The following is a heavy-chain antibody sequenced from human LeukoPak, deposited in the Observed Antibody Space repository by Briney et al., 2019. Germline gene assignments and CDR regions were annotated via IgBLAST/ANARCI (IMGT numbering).Heavy chain of an antibody. CDR3: ARQNVRSSSPGYYYYYMDV. Sequence: SETLSLTSTVSGGSISGYYWSWIRQPPGKVMEWIGAINHSGSTKYNLSLKSRVTISVDTSKNQFSLKLSSVTAADTAVYYCARQNVRSSSPGYYYYYMDVWGKGTTVTVS. D-gene: IGHD6-13*01. J-gene: IGHJ6*03. CDR2: INHSGST. V-gene: IGHV4-34*01. CDR1: GGSISGYY.